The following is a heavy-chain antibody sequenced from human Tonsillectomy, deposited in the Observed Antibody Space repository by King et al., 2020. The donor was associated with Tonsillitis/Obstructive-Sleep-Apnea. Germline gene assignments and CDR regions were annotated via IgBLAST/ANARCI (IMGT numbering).Heavy chain of an antibody. CDR2: ISTKTNTYAT. CDR1: GFTFSGSA. V-gene: IGHV3-73*01. Sequence: VQLVESGGGLVQPGGSLKLSCAASGFTFSGSAVHWVRQASGKGLEWLGRISTKTNTYATTYAASVKGRFTISIDDSKNTAYLQMNSLKTEDTAVYYCPRRSRHIGENWFYPWGPGTLVTVSS. CDR3: PRRSRHIGENWFYP. D-gene: IGHD3-10*01. J-gene: IGHJ5*02.